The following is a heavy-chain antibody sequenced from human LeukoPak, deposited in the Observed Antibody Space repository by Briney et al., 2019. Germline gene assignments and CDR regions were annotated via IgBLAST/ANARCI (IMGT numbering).Heavy chain of an antibody. J-gene: IGHJ5*02. V-gene: IGHV4-39*01. D-gene: IGHD2-15*01. CDR1: GGSISSSDYY. Sequence: KPSETLSLTCTVSGGSISSSDYYWGWIRQPPGKGLEWIGSIYYGGSTYYNPSLKSRVTISVDTCMNQFSLKLSFVTTADTAVYYCARALGYCSGGSCTRGYNWFDPWGQGTLVTVPS. CDR3: ARALGYCSGGSCTRGYNWFDP. CDR2: IYYGGST.